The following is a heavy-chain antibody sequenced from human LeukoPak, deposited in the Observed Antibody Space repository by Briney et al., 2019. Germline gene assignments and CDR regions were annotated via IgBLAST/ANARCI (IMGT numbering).Heavy chain of an antibody. J-gene: IGHJ3*01. V-gene: IGHV3-30-3*01. CDR3: ARDNVVIFRPFSNSDV. CDR2: ISYDGSNK. CDR1: GFTFSSYA. Sequence: GRSLRLSCAASGFTFSSYAMHWVRQAPGKGLEWVAVISYDGSNKYYADSVKGRFTISRDNSKSTLYLQMNSLRAEDTAVYYCARDNVVIFRPFSNSDVWGQGTMVTVSS. D-gene: IGHD2/OR15-2a*01.